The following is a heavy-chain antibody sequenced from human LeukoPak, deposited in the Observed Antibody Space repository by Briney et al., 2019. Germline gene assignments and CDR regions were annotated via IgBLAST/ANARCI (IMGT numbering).Heavy chain of an antibody. CDR1: GYTFTGYY. CDR3: ARAGLGIAAAGTVDNWFDP. CDR2: INPNSGGT. V-gene: IGHV1-2*04. J-gene: IGHJ5*02. Sequence: ASVKVSCKASGYTFTGYYMHWVRQAPGQGLEWMGWINPNSGGTNYAQKFQGWVTMTRDTSISTAYMELSRLRSDDTAVYYCARAGLGIAAAGTVDNWFDPWGQGTLVTVSS. D-gene: IGHD6-13*01.